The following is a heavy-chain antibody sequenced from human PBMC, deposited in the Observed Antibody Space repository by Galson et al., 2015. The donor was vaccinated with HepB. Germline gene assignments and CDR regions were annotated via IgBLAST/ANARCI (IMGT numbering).Heavy chain of an antibody. J-gene: IGHJ4*02. CDR3: ARDLGSSWYDY. D-gene: IGHD6-13*01. Sequence: SLRLSCAASGFTFSSYAMHWVRQAPGKGLEWVAVISYDGSNKYYADSVKGRFTISRDNSKNTLYLQMNSLRAEDTAVYYCARDLGSSWYDYWGQGTLVTVSS. V-gene: IGHV3-30*04. CDR1: GFTFSSYA. CDR2: ISYDGSNK.